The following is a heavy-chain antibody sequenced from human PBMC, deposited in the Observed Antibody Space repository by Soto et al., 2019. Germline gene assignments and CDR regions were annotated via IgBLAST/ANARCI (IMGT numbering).Heavy chain of an antibody. D-gene: IGHD4-17*01. CDR2: ITDNGGST. CDR1: GFTFSNYG. V-gene: IGHV3-23*01. Sequence: GGSLRLSCAASGFTFSNYGMHRVRQAPGKGLEWVSLITDNGGSTYYADSVKGRFTISRDNTKNTLFLQMNSLRAEDTAVYYCAKERATTTAFDYWGQGALVTVSS. J-gene: IGHJ4*02. CDR3: AKERATTTAFDY.